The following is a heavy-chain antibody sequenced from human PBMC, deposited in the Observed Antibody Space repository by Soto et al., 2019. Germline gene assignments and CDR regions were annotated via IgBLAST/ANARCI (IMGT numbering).Heavy chain of an antibody. J-gene: IGHJ4*02. V-gene: IGHV4-31*03. CDR1: GVSISSGGYY. CDR3: AREALLQYYFDY. CDR2: IYYSGST. Sequence: QVQLQESGPGLVKPSQTLSLTCTVSGVSISSGGYYWSWIRQHPGKGLEWIGYIYYSGSTYYNPSPTSRVTISVDTSNNQCSLKLSSVTAADTAVYYCAREALLQYYFDYWGQGTLVTVSS. D-gene: IGHD2-15*01.